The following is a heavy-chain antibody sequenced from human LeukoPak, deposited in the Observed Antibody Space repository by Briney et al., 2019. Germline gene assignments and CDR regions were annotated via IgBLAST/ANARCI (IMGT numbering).Heavy chain of an antibody. CDR2: INPNSSGT. CDR1: GYTLTAYY. V-gene: IGHV1-2*06. J-gene: IGHJ4*02. D-gene: IGHD3-22*01. CDR3: ASSEGDSSGYYPDY. Sequence: ASVKVSCKASGYTLTAYYLQWVRQAPGQGLEWMGRINPNSSGTTYAQKFQGRVTMTRDTSIGTAYMELSRLRSDDTAVYYCASSEGDSSGYYPDYWGQGTLVTVSS.